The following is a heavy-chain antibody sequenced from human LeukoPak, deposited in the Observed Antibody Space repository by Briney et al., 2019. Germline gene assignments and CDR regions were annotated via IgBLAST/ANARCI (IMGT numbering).Heavy chain of an antibody. CDR3: ARRHSSYYYGMDV. D-gene: IGHD6-13*01. V-gene: IGHV1-2*02. Sequence: ASVKVSCKTSGYTFTGYYMYWVRQAPGQGLDFMGWINPNSGGTHCAQKFQGRVSMTRDTSISTAYMELSRLTSDDTAVYYCARRHSSYYYGMDVWGKGTTVTVSS. J-gene: IGHJ6*04. CDR1: GYTFTGYY. CDR2: INPNSGGT.